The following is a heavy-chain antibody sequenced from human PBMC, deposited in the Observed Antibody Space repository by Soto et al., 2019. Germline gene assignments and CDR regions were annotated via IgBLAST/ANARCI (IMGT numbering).Heavy chain of an antibody. CDR2: IYYSGST. CDR1: GGSISSSSYY. V-gene: IGHV4-39*01. Sequence: SETLSLTCTVSGGSISSSSYYWGWIRQPPGKGLEWIGSIYYSGSTYYNPSLKSRVTISVDTSKNQFSLKLSSVTAADTAVYYCARHWAVVPAARDWFDPWGQGTLVTVSS. J-gene: IGHJ5*02. CDR3: ARHWAVVPAARDWFDP. D-gene: IGHD2-2*01.